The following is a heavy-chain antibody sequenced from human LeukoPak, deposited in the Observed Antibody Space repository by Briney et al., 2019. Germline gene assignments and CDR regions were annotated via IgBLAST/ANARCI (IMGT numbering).Heavy chain of an antibody. CDR1: GGSISSSSYY. CDR2: IYYSGST. V-gene: IGHV4-39*07. Sequence: SETLSLTCTVSGGSISSSSYYWGWIRQSPGKGLEWIGSIYYSGSTYYNPSLKSRATISVDTSKNQFSLKLTSVTAADTAVYYCTRAASSGPLFTYHMDVWGKGTTVTVSS. D-gene: IGHD3-22*01. J-gene: IGHJ6*03. CDR3: TRAASSGPLFTYHMDV.